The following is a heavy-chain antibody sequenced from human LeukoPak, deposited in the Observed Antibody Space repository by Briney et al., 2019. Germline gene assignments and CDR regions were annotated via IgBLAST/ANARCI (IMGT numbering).Heavy chain of an antibody. CDR2: FSSDGSST. CDR3: VKTLKYYGSGRGLFDS. CDR1: GFTFSSSA. J-gene: IGHJ4*02. Sequence: GGSLRLSRSASGFTFSSSAMYWVRQAPGKGLEYVSAFSSDGSSTFYADSVKGRFTISRDNSKNMLYLQMSSLRADDTAVYYCVKTLKYYGSGRGLFDSWGQGILVTVSS. V-gene: IGHV3-64D*06. D-gene: IGHD3-10*01.